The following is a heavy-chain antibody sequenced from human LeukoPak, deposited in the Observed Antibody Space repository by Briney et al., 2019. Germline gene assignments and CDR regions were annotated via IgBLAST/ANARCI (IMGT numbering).Heavy chain of an antibody. Sequence: KPSETLSLTCAVYGGSFSGYYWSWLRQPPGKGLEWFGEINHSGSTNYNPSLKSRVTISVDTSKNQFSLKLSSVTAADTAVYYCARDQQRLVPRARYYFDYWGQGTLVTVSS. V-gene: IGHV4-34*01. CDR2: INHSGST. J-gene: IGHJ4*02. D-gene: IGHD6-13*01. CDR1: GGSFSGYY. CDR3: ARDQQRLVPRARYYFDY.